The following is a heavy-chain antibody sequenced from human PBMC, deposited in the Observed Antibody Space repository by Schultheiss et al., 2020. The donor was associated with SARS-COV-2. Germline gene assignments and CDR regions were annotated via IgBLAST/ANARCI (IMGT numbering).Heavy chain of an antibody. CDR3: ARPGRRITQSY. V-gene: IGHV3-23*01. CDR2: ISGSGGST. CDR1: GFTFSSYG. J-gene: IGHJ4*02. D-gene: IGHD3-10*01. Sequence: GGSLRLSCAASGFTFSSYGMHWVRQAPGKGLEWVSAISGSGGSTYYADSVKGRFTISRDNSKNTLYLQMNSLRAEDTAVYYCARPGRRITQSYWGQGTLVTVSS.